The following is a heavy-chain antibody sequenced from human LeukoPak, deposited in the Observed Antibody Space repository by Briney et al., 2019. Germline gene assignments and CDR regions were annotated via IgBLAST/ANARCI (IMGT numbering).Heavy chain of an antibody. D-gene: IGHD6-13*01. CDR3: AGSSSWVDFDY. Sequence: GGSLRPSCAASGFTFSSYSMNWVRQAPGKGLEWVSYISSSSSTIYYADSVKGRFTISRDNAKNSLYLQMNSLRAEDTAVYYCAGSSSWVDFDYWGQGTLVTVSS. CDR2: ISSSSSTI. CDR1: GFTFSSYS. V-gene: IGHV3-48*01. J-gene: IGHJ4*02.